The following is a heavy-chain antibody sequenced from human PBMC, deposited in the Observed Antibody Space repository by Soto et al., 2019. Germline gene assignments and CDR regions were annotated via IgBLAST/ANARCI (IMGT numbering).Heavy chain of an antibody. V-gene: IGHV1-46*01. CDR1: GYTFTSYY. Sequence: GASVKVSCEASGYTFTSYYMHWVRQAPGQGLEWMGIINPSGGSTSYAQKFQGRVTMTRDTSTSTVYMELSSLRSEDTAVYYCARDYELGYDAFDIWGQGTMVTVSS. D-gene: IGHD7-27*01. CDR2: INPSGGST. J-gene: IGHJ3*02. CDR3: ARDYELGYDAFDI.